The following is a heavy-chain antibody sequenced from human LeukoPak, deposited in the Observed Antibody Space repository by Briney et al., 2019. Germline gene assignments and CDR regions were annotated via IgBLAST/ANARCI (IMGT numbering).Heavy chain of an antibody. CDR2: IIPIFGTA. CDR3: ARDYPHYYYDSSGYSYYFDY. CDR1: GGTFSSYA. J-gene: IGHJ4*02. D-gene: IGHD3-22*01. Sequence: SVNVSCKASGGTFSSYAISWVRQAPGQGLEWMGGIIPIFGTANYAQKFQGRVTITADESTSTAYMELSSLRSEDTAVYYCARDYPHYYYDSSGYSYYFDYWGQGTLVTVSS. V-gene: IGHV1-69*13.